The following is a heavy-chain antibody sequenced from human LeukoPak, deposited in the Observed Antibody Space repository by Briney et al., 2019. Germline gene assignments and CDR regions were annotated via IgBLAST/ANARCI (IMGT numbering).Heavy chain of an antibody. D-gene: IGHD3-10*01. Sequence: SETLSLTCTVSGGSISSGSYYWSWIRQPAGTGLEWIGRIYTSGSTNYNPSLKSRVTISVDTSKNQFSLKLSSVTAADTAVYYCARERLYYGSGSYDYWGQGTLVTVSS. J-gene: IGHJ4*02. CDR3: ARERLYYGSGSYDY. V-gene: IGHV4-61*02. CDR1: GGSISSGSYY. CDR2: IYTSGST.